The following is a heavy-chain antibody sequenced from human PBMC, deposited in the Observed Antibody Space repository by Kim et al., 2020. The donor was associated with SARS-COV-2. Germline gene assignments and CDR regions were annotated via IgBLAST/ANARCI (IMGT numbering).Heavy chain of an antibody. Sequence: SETLSLTCTVSGASISSYYWSWIRQPPGKGLEWIGYIYYSGSSNYNPSLKSRVTISVDTSKTQFSLKLSSVTAADTAMYYCARRAYCGGDCYSFDYWGQGTLVTVSS. V-gene: IGHV4-59*01. CDR2: IYYSGSS. D-gene: IGHD2-21*01. J-gene: IGHJ4*02. CDR3: ARRAYCGGDCYSFDY. CDR1: GASISSYY.